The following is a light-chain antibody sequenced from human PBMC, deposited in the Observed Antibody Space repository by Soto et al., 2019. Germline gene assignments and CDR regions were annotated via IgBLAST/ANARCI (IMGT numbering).Light chain of an antibody. V-gene: IGKV1-39*01. CDR1: QNINNY. CDR2: AAS. CDR3: QQSFSTLWT. J-gene: IGKJ1*01. Sequence: DIQVTQSPSSLSASVGDRVTITCRASQNINNYLNWYQQKPGKAPKLPIYAASSLQSGVPSRFSGSGSGTDFTLTISSLQPEDFATYYFQQSFSTLWTFGQGTKVEIK.